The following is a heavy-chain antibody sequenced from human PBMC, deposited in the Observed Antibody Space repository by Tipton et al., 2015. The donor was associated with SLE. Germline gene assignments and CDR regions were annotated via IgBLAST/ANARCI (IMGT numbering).Heavy chain of an antibody. J-gene: IGHJ2*01. CDR3: ARDGGLGYCTNGVCPSDL. D-gene: IGHD2-8*01. CDR1: GGSISSGDYY. V-gene: IGHV4-61*08. CDR2: IYTSGST. Sequence: TLSLTCTVSGGSISSGDYYWSWIRQHPGKGLEWIGYIYTSGSTNYNPSLKSRVTISVDTSKNQFSLKLSSVTAADTAVYYCARDGGLGYCTNGVCPSDLWGRGTLVTVSS.